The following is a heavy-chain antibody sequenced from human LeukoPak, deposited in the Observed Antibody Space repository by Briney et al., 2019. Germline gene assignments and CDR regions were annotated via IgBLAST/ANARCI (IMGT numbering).Heavy chain of an antibody. D-gene: IGHD6-19*01. CDR1: GFTFSSYW. Sequence: GGSLRLSCAASGFTFSSYWMSWVRQAPGKGLEWVANIKQDGSEKYYVDSVKGRFTISRDNAKNSLYLQMNSLRAEDTAVYYCARARYSSGWYLDAFDIWGQGTMVTVSS. V-gene: IGHV3-7*01. CDR3: ARARYSSGWYLDAFDI. J-gene: IGHJ3*02. CDR2: IKQDGSEK.